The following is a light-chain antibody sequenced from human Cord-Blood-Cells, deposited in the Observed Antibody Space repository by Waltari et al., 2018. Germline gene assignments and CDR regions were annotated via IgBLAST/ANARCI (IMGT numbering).Light chain of an antibody. V-gene: IGKV3-11*01. Sequence: EIVLTQSPATLSLSPGERATLSCRASQSVSSYLACYQQKPGQAPRRLIYDASNRATGIPARFSGSGSGTDFTLTISSLEPEDFAVYYCQQRSNWPLLTFGGGTKVEIK. CDR1: QSVSSY. CDR2: DAS. CDR3: QQRSNWPLLT. J-gene: IGKJ4*01.